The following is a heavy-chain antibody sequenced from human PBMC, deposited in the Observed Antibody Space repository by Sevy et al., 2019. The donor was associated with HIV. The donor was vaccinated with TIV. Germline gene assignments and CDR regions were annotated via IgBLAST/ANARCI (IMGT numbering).Heavy chain of an antibody. CDR2: INEDGSRL. CDR1: GFTFSDSW. J-gene: IGHJ4*02. V-gene: IGHV3-7*01. D-gene: IGHD5-18*01. Sequence: GGSLRLSCVASGFTFSDSWMTGVRRAQGRGLERIAFINEDGSRLGYVDSVRGRFTISRENTKNSLYLQMNSLRAEDTAVYFCARDRAYSALDYWGQGTLVTVSS. CDR3: ARDRAYSALDY.